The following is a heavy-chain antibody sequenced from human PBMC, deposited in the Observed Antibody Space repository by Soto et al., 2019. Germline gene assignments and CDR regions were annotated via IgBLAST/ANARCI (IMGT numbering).Heavy chain of an antibody. CDR3: VDVFTGSTFGY. CDR2: IYYSGST. Sequence: SETLSLTCTVSGGSISSYYWSWIRQPPGKGLEWIGYIYYSGSTNYNPSLKSRVTISVDTSKNQSSLKLSSVTAADTAVYYCVDVFTGSTFGYWGQGTLVTVSS. V-gene: IGHV4-59*08. D-gene: IGHD3-9*01. J-gene: IGHJ4*02. CDR1: GGSISSYY.